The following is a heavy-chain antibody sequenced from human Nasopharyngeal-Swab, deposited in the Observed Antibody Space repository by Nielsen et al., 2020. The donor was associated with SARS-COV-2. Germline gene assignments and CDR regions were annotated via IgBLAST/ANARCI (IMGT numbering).Heavy chain of an antibody. CDR3: TGYSTIFY. CDR2: IRSEANGGTA. CDR1: GFTFGGYA. D-gene: IGHD2-2*01. V-gene: IGHV3-49*04. Sequence: GGSLRLSCTTSGFTFGGYAMSWVRQAPGKGLEWVGFIRSEANGGTAEYAVSVEGRFSISRDDSKSIAYLQMNSLKTEDTAVYYCTGYSTIFYWGQGTLVTVSS. J-gene: IGHJ4*02.